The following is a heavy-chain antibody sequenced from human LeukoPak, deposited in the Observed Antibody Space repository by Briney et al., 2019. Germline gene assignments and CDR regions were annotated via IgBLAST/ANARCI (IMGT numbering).Heavy chain of an antibody. CDR3: ARGIATATVTAEIDY. D-gene: IGHD4-17*01. V-gene: IGHV4-31*03. CDR2: IYYSGST. J-gene: IGHJ4*02. CDR1: GGSISSGGYY. Sequence: PSETLSLTCTVSGGSISSGGYYWSWIRQHPGKGLEWIGYIYYSGSTYYNPSLKSRVTISVDTSKNQFSLKLSSVTAADTAVYYCARGIATATVTAEIDYWGQGTLVTVSS.